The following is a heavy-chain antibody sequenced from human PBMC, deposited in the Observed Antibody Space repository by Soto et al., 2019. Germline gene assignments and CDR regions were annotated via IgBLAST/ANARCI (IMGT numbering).Heavy chain of an antibody. CDR1: GINYRNYG. V-gene: IGHV3-30*18. Sequence: VRPMSLPCTAAGINYRNYGLRCIRRTPGKGLEWVAVISYDGSNKYYADSVKGRFTISRDNSKNTLYLQMNSLRAEDTAVYYCAKDYDYGMDVCGQGPTVTGSS. CDR2: ISYDGSNK. J-gene: IGHJ6*02. CDR3: AKDYDYGMDV.